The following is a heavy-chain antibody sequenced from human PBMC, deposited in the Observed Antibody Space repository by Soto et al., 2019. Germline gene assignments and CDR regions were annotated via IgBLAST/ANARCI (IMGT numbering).Heavy chain of an antibody. D-gene: IGHD6-13*01. J-gene: IGHJ4*02. CDR1: GFSFSSYA. CDR3: AAGTTSSWYGY. V-gene: IGHV3-23*01. CDR2: ISDSGAGT. Sequence: GGSLRLSCAASGFSFSSYAMSWVRQAPGKGLEWVSLISDSGAGTYYGDSVKGRFTISRDNSKNTLYLQMNSLRVEDTAVYFCAAGTTSSWYGYWGQGALVTVAS.